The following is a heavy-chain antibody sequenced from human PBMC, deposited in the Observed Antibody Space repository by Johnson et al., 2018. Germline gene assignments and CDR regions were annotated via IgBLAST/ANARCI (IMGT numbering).Heavy chain of an antibody. Sequence: QVQLVQSGGGVVQPGRSLRLSCAASGFTFSGYGMHWVRQAPGKGLEWVALISYDGSNTNYADSVKGRFPISRDKSKNTLYLPMNSLRAEDTGAYYCARRGGSRWYGRAFDIWGQGTMVTVSS. CDR2: ISYDGSNT. D-gene: IGHD6-13*01. V-gene: IGHV3-30*03. J-gene: IGHJ3*02. CDR3: ARRGGSRWYGRAFDI. CDR1: GFTFSGYG.